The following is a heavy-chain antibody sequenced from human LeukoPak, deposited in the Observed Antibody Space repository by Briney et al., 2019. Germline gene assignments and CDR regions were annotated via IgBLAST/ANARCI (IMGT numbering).Heavy chain of an antibody. Sequence: ASVKVSCKASGYTFTSYDINWVRQATGQGLEWMGWMNPNSGNTGYAQKFQGRVTMTRNTSISTAYMELSSLRSEDTAVYYCARDARGYCSGGSCYSRGFDPWGQGTLVTVSS. D-gene: IGHD2-15*01. CDR2: MNPNSGNT. CDR3: ARDARGYCSGGSCYSRGFDP. J-gene: IGHJ5*02. V-gene: IGHV1-8*01. CDR1: GYTFTSYD.